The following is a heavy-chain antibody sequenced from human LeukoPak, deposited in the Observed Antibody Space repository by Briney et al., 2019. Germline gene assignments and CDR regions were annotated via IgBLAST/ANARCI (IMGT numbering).Heavy chain of an antibody. CDR1: GFTFSSYA. Sequence: GGSLRLSCAASGFTFSSYAMSWVRQAPGKGLEWVSAISGSGGSTYYADSVKGRFTISRDNSKNTLYLQMNSLRAEDTAVYYCAKVPQPPTYYYDSSGYPDYWGQGTRVTVSS. V-gene: IGHV3-23*01. CDR2: ISGSGGST. CDR3: AKVPQPPTYYYDSSGYPDY. J-gene: IGHJ4*02. D-gene: IGHD3-22*01.